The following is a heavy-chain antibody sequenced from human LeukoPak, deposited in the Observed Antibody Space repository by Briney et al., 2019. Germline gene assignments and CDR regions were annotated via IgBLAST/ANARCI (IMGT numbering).Heavy chain of an antibody. CDR2: IYHSGST. CDR1: GYSISSGYY. V-gene: IGHV4-38-2*02. D-gene: IGHD3-22*01. J-gene: IGHJ4*02. CDR3: AGRYSSGYFEIDY. Sequence: SETLSLTCTVSGYSISSGYYWGWIRQPPGKGLEWIGSIYHSGSTNYNPSLKSRVTISVDKSKNQFSLKLSSVTAADTAVYYCAGRYSSGYFEIDYWGQGTLVTVSS.